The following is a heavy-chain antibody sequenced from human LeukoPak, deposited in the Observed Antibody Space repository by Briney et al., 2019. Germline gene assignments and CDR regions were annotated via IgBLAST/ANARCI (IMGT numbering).Heavy chain of an antibody. V-gene: IGHV3-53*05. D-gene: IGHD1-26*01. J-gene: IGHJ4*02. CDR3: ARDLIRDSGSYLGLDY. CDR2: IYSGGST. Sequence: GGSLRLSCAASGFTVSSNYMSWVRQAPGKGLEWVSVIYSGGSTYYADSVKGRFTISRDNSKNTLYLQMNSLRAEDTAVYYCARDLIRDSGSYLGLDYWGQGTLVTVSS. CDR1: GFTVSSNY.